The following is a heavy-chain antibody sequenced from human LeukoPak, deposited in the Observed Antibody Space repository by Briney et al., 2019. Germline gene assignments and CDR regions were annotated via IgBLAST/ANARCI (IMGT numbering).Heavy chain of an antibody. V-gene: IGHV4-59*01. CDR1: GGSISSYY. Sequence: KASETLSLTCTVSGGSISSYYWSWIRQPPGKGLEWIGYIYYSGSTNYNPSLKSRVTISVDTSKNQFSLKLSSVTAADTAVYYCAGEKALFGHDYWGQGTLVTVSS. CDR2: IYYSGST. J-gene: IGHJ4*02. D-gene: IGHD3-3*01. CDR3: AGEKALFGHDY.